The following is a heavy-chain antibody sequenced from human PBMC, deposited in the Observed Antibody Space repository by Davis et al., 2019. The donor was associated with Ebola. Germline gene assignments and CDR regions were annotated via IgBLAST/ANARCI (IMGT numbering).Heavy chain of an antibody. V-gene: IGHV3-30-3*01. J-gene: IGHJ4*02. CDR2: ISYDGSNK. Sequence: PGGSLRLSCAASGFTFSSYAMHWVRQAPGKGLEWVAVISYDGSNKYYADSVKGRFTISRDNSKNTLYLQMNSLRAEDTAVYYCANNDRGYSYGSLTGVLWGQGTLVTVSS. CDR3: ANNDRGYSYGSLTGVL. D-gene: IGHD5-18*01. CDR1: GFTFSSYA.